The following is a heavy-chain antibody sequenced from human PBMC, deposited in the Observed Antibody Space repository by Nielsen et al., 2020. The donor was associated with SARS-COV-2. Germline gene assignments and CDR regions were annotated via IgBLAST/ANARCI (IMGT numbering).Heavy chain of an antibody. CDR1: GYTFTGYY. D-gene: IGHD6-19*01. Sequence: ASVKVSCKASGYTFTGYYMHWVRQAPGQGLEWMGWINPNSGGTNYAQKFQGWVTMTRDTSISTAYMELSRLRSDDTAVYYCARPQYTTTYSSGWYSTLWYWGQGTLVTVSS. CDR3: ARPQYTTTYSSGWYSTLWY. V-gene: IGHV1-2*04. CDR2: INPNSGGT. J-gene: IGHJ4*02.